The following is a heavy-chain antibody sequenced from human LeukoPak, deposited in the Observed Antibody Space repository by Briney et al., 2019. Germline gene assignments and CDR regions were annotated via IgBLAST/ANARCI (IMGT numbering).Heavy chain of an antibody. Sequence: GGSLRLSCAASGFTFSGHWMHWVRQAPGKGLVWVSRINSDGSSTTYADSVKGRFTTSRDNAKNTLYLQMNSLRAEDTAVYYCAREGYYYGSGSYAERNYYYYMDVWGKGTTVTISS. J-gene: IGHJ6*03. CDR3: AREGYYYGSGSYAERNYYYYMDV. D-gene: IGHD3-10*01. CDR2: INSDGSST. V-gene: IGHV3-74*01. CDR1: GFTFSGHW.